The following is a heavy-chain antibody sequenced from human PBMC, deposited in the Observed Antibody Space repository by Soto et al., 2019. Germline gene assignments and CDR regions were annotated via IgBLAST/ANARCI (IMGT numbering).Heavy chain of an antibody. V-gene: IGHV3-23*01. Sequence: GGSLRLSCAASGFTFSSYAMSWVRQAPGKGLEWVSAISGSGGSTYYADSVKGRFTISRDNSKNTLYLQMNSLRAEDTAVYYCAKGVSVPAAIFYYYYGMDVWGQGTTVTVSS. CDR3: AKGVSVPAAIFYYYYGMDV. CDR1: GFTFSSYA. J-gene: IGHJ6*02. CDR2: ISGSGGST. D-gene: IGHD2-2*01.